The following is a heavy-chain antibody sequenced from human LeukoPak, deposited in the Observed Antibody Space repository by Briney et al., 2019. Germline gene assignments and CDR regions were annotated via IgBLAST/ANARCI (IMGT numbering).Heavy chain of an antibody. CDR2: IHPNDGDT. D-gene: IGHD3-10*01. CDR3: ATYTQSGAQGVSDY. Sequence: ASVKVSCKASGYTFTNYYMHWVRQAPGQGLEWMGLIHPNDGDTKYTQEFQDRVTTTRDTSTSTVYMELSSLRSEDTAVYYCATYTQSGAQGVSDYWGREPWPPSPQ. J-gene: IGHJ4*02. V-gene: IGHV1-46*01. CDR1: GYTFTNYY.